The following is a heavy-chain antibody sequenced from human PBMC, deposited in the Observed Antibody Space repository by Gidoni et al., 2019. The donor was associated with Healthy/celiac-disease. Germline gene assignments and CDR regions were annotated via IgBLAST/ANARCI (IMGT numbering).Heavy chain of an antibody. J-gene: IGHJ6*03. CDR1: GGSFSDYN. D-gene: IGHD2-2*01. Sequence: QVQLQQWGAVLLKPSETLSLTCAVYGGSFSDYNWSWIRQPPGKGLEWIGEINHSGSTISVDTSKNQFSLKLSSVTAADTAVYYCARGGPQGYCSSTSCSLYYHYHMDVWGKGTTVTVSS. CDR3: ARGGPQGYCSSTSCSLYYHYHMDV. V-gene: IGHV4-34*01. CDR2: INHSG.